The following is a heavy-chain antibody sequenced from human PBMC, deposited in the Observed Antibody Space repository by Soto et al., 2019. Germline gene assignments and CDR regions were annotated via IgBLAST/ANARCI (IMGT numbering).Heavy chain of an antibody. Sequence: EVQLVDSGGGLVQPGRSLRLSCAASGFTFDNYAMHWVRQPPGKGLEWVSSISWNSGTKGYADSVKGRFIISRDNAKKSLYLQMDSLRPEDTAFYYCAKELGGYSYGYELDSWGQGTLVTVSS. D-gene: IGHD5-18*01. J-gene: IGHJ4*02. V-gene: IGHV3-9*01. CDR2: ISWNSGTK. CDR1: GFTFDNYA. CDR3: AKELGGYSYGYELDS.